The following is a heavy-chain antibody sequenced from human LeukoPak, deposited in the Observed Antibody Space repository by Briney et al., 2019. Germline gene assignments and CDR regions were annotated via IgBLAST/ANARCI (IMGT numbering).Heavy chain of an antibody. CDR1: GGSISSGSYY. Sequence: SQTLSLTCTVSGGSISSGSYYWSWIRQPAGKGLEWIGRIYTSGSTNYNPSLKSRVTISVDTSKNQFSLKLSSVTAADTAVYYCARSPADIVVVPAEVNNWFDPWGQGTLVTVSS. J-gene: IGHJ5*02. CDR3: ARSPADIVVVPAEVNNWFDP. V-gene: IGHV4-61*02. CDR2: IYTSGST. D-gene: IGHD2-2*01.